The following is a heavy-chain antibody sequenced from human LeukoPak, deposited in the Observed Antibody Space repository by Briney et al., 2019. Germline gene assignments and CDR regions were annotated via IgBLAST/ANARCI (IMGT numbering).Heavy chain of an antibody. Sequence: PGGSLRLSCAASGFAISTYAMAWVRQAPGKGLEWISSLSSGRSPSYPDSLEGRLTMSSDNARNTLYLQMDNLRGEDTAMYYCARQLGYCAAGTCYFDSWGHGTQVTVSS. D-gene: IGHD2-8*02. CDR1: GFAISTYA. V-gene: IGHV3-69-1*01. J-gene: IGHJ4*01. CDR2: LSSGRSP. CDR3: ARQLGYCAAGTCYFDS.